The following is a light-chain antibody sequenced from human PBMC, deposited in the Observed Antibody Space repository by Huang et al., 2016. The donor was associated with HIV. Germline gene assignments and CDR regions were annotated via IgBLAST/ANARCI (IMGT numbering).Light chain of an antibody. CDR2: NAS. J-gene: IGKJ2*01. V-gene: IGKV1-33*01. Sequence: DIQMTQSPSSLSASVGNRVTITCQASQGINNYLNWYQQRPGKIPNLLIYNASNLEVGVPSRFSGSGSRSDFSFTISRVQSEDLGIYYCQQYERVPYTFGQGTSLQIK. CDR1: QGINNY. CDR3: QQYERVPYT.